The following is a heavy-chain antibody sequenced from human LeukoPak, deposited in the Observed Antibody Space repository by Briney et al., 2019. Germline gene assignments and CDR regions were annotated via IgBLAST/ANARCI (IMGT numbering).Heavy chain of an antibody. D-gene: IGHD6-13*01. J-gene: IGHJ3*02. V-gene: IGHV4-34*01. CDR3: ARYSWQLAAFDI. CDR1: GGSFSGYY. Sequence: SETLSLTCAVYGGSFSGYYWSWIRQPPGKGLEWIGEINHSGSTNYNPSLKSRVAISVDTSKNQFSLKLSSVTAADTAVYYCARYSWQLAAFDIWGQGTMVTVSS. CDR2: INHSGST.